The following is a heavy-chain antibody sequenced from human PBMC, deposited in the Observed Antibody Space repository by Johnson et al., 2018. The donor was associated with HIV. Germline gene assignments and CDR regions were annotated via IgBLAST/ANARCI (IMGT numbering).Heavy chain of an antibody. Sequence: QVQPVESGGGVVQRGRSLRLSCAASRFTLSTYGLHWVRQAPGKGLEWVAVISYDGITKYYADSVKGRFTISRDNSNNTLYLQMNSLRAEDTAMYFFARGGPFHAFDIWGHGTTVTVSS. V-gene: IGHV3-30*03. CDR2: ISYDGITK. J-gene: IGHJ3*02. CDR1: RFTLSTYG. CDR3: ARGGPFHAFDI. D-gene: IGHD2-21*01.